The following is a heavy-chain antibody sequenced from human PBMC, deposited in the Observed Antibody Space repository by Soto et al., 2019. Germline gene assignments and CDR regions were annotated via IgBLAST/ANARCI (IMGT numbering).Heavy chain of an antibody. CDR3: ARAGKSYYGYGSRYYYGMDV. Sequence: QVQLVQSGAEVKKPGASVKVSCKASGYTFTSYGVSWVRQAPGQGLEWMGWISGYNGNTNYAQKLQGRVTMTTDTSKSTAYMELRSLRSDDMAVYYCARAGKSYYGYGSRYYYGMDVWGQGIKVSVYS. D-gene: IGHD3-10*01. V-gene: IGHV1-18*03. J-gene: IGHJ6*02. CDR2: ISGYNGNT. CDR1: GYTFTSYG.